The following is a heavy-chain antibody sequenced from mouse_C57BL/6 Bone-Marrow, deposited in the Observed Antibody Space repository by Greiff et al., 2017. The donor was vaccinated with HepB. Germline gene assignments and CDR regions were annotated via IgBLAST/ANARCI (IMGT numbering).Heavy chain of an antibody. J-gene: IGHJ2*01. CDR3: AREGDFDY. CDR2: IYPGDGDT. V-gene: IGHV1-82*01. CDR1: GYAFSSSW. Sequence: VQLQESGPELVKPGASVKISCKASGYAFSSSWMNWVKQRPGKGLEWIGRIYPGDGDTNYNGKFKGKATLTADKSSSTAYMELRSLTSEDSAVYFCAREGDFDYWGQGTTLTVSS.